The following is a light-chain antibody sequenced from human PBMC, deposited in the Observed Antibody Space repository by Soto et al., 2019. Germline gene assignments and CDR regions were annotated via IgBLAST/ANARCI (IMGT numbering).Light chain of an antibody. CDR2: GAS. CDR1: QSISSF. V-gene: IGKV3-11*01. Sequence: EIVLTQSPATLSLSPWERATLSCRASQSISSFLAWYQQKPGQAPRLLIYGASNRATGIPARFSGSGSGTDFTLTISSLEPEDFAVYYCQQHFNGPITFGQGTRLEI. J-gene: IGKJ5*01. CDR3: QQHFNGPIT.